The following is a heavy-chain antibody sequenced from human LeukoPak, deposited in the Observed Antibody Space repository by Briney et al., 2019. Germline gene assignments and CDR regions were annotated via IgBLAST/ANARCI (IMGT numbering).Heavy chain of an antibody. Sequence: SETLSLTCTVSGGSISSYFWSWIRQPPGKGLEWIGYIYSSGSTNYNPSLKSRVSISADTSKNEFSLKLRSVTAADTAVYFCAREDTSLVPDAFDIWGQGSMVTVSS. CDR3: AREDTSLVPDAFDI. D-gene: IGHD5-18*01. CDR1: GGSISSYF. J-gene: IGHJ3*02. V-gene: IGHV4-59*01. CDR2: IYSSGST.